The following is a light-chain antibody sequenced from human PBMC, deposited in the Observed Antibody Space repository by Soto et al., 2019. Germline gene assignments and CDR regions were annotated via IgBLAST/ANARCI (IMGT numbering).Light chain of an antibody. CDR3: QQRSNWPHT. Sequence: EIVLTQSPATLSLSPGEIATLSCRASQTVSSYLACYQQNPGQAPRLLIYDATNRATGIPARCSGSGSGTDFTLHISGLEHEDFALYYCQQRSNWPHTFGGATKVEFK. CDR1: QTVSSY. V-gene: IGKV3-11*01. CDR2: DAT. J-gene: IGKJ4*01.